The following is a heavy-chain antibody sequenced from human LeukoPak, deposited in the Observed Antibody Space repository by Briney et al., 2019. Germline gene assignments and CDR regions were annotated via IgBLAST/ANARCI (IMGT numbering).Heavy chain of an antibody. CDR2: ISSSGSTI. J-gene: IGHJ6*03. CDR3: AKDAHRRKYYYYYYMDV. CDR1: GFTFSSYE. V-gene: IGHV3-48*03. Sequence: GGSLRLSCAASGFTFSSYEMNWVRQAPGKGLEWVSYISSSGSTIYYADSVKGRFTISRDNAKNSLYLQMNSLRAEDTALYYCAKDAHRRKYYYYYYMDVWGKGTTVTISS.